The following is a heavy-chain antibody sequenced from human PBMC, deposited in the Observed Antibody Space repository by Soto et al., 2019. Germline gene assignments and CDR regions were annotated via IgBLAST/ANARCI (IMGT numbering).Heavy chain of an antibody. J-gene: IGHJ5*02. Sequence: WGSLRLSCAASGFTFRSFTMSLFGHSPWKGLEWVSTISSNSAYIYYTDALRGRFTISRDNAKNSLHLQMNSLRAEDTAVYYCTRDASRDSSARGWFDPWGPGTLVTVS. CDR1: GFTFRSFT. D-gene: IGHD6-13*01. V-gene: IGHV3-21*01. CDR2: ISSNSAYI. CDR3: TRDASRDSSARGWFDP.